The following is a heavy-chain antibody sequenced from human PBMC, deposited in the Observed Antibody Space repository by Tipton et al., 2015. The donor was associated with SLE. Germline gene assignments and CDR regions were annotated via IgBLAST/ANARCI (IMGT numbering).Heavy chain of an antibody. CDR2: IYYSGST. D-gene: IGHD1-14*01. Sequence: GLVKPSETLSLTCTVAGGSISSYYWSWIRQPPGKGLEWIGYIYYSGSTNYNPSLKSRVTISVDTSKNQFSLKLSSVTAADTAVYYCARDLRSGGYYYYYYMDVWGKGTTVTVSS. CDR1: GGSISSYY. CDR3: ARDLRSGGYYYYYYMDV. J-gene: IGHJ6*03. V-gene: IGHV4-59*01.